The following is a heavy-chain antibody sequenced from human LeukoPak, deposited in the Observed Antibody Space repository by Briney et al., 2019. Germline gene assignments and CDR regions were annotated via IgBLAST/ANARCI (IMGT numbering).Heavy chain of an antibody. J-gene: IGHJ4*02. Sequence: ASVKVSCKASGYTFTSYYMHWVRQAPGQGLEWMGIINPSGGSTSYAQKFQGRVTMTRGTSTSTVYMELSSLRSEDTAVYYCARTYYYDSSGYYPYYWGQGTLVTVSS. CDR3: ARTYYYDSSGYYPYY. CDR2: INPSGGST. CDR1: GYTFTSYY. D-gene: IGHD3-22*01. V-gene: IGHV1-46*01.